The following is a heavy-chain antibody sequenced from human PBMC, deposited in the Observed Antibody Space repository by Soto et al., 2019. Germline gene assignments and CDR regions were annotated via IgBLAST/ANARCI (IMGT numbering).Heavy chain of an antibody. J-gene: IGHJ3*02. V-gene: IGHV3-33*01. CDR1: GFTFSTYG. D-gene: IGHD3-9*01. CDR2: IWYDGSNK. Sequence: GGSLRLSCAASGFTFSTYGLHWVRQAPGKGLEWVAVIWYDGSNKYSADSVKGRFTISRDNSKNTLYLQMNSLRAEDTAVYYCARILGFLRFFDWLDPRVPVDAFDIWGLGTMGTVSS. CDR3: ARILGFLRFFDWLDPRVPVDAFDI.